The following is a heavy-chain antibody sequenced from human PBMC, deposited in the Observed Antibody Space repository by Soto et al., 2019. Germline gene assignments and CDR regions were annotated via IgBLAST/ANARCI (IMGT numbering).Heavy chain of an antibody. D-gene: IGHD2-15*01. J-gene: IGHJ4*02. CDR3: ATYAPDCSGGTCYAGAFDY. Sequence: GGSLRLSCAASGFTFSGYSMSWVRQAPGKGLEWVSSITRSDSYIYYADSVKGRFTISRDNAKNSLYLQMSSLRAEDTAVYYCATYAPDCSGGTCYAGAFDYWGQGTLVTVSS. CDR2: ITRSDSYI. V-gene: IGHV3-21*01. CDR1: GFTFSGYS.